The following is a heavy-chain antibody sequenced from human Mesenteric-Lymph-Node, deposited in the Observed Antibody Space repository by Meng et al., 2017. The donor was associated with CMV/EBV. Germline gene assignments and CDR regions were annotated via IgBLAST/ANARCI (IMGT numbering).Heavy chain of an antibody. CDR1: GFTFSNAW. J-gene: IGHJ6*02. Sequence: GGSLRLSCAASGFTFSNAWMSWVRQAPGKGLEWVGRIKSKTDGGTTDYAAPVKGRFTISRDDSKNTLYLQMNSLKTEDTAVYYCAESGGYQYYYYYGMDVWGQGTTVTVSS. CDR2: IKSKTDGGTT. V-gene: IGHV3-15*01. D-gene: IGHD1-26*01. CDR3: AESGGYQYYYYYGMDV.